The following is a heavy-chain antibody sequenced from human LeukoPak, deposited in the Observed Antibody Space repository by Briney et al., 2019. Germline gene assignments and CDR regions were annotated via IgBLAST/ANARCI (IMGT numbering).Heavy chain of an antibody. D-gene: IGHD5-18*01. CDR1: GGSISSNY. V-gene: IGHV4-59*01. Sequence: PSETLSLTCTVSGGSISSNYWSWIRQPPGKGLEWIGYIYYSGSTNYNPSLKSRVTISVDTSKNQFSLKLSSVTAADTAVYYCARARGYSYGYPFDYWGQGTLVTVSS. J-gene: IGHJ4*02. CDR2: IYYSGST. CDR3: ARARGYSYGYPFDY.